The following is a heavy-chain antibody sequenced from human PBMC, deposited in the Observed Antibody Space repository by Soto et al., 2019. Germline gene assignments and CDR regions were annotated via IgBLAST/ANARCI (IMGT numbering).Heavy chain of an antibody. D-gene: IGHD1-20*01. Sequence: SETLSLTCTVSGGSISSSSYYWGWIRQPPGKGLEWIGSIYYSGSTYYNPSLKSRVTISVDTSKNQFSLKLSSVTAADTAVYYCARHVTGTLDYWGQGTLVTAPQ. J-gene: IGHJ4*02. CDR1: GGSISSSSYY. CDR3: ARHVTGTLDY. V-gene: IGHV4-39*01. CDR2: IYYSGST.